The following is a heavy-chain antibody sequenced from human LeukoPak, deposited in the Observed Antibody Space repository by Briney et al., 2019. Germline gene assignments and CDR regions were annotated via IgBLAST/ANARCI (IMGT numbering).Heavy chain of an antibody. Sequence: SETLSLTCAVYGGSFSGKYWSWVRQPPGKGLEWIGEINHSGSTNYNPSLKSRVTISVDTSKNQFSLKLSSVTAADTAVYYCARWQLSGWYFDYWGQGTLVTVSS. CDR1: GGSFSGKY. D-gene: IGHD6-19*01. CDR2: INHSGST. V-gene: IGHV4-34*01. J-gene: IGHJ4*02. CDR3: ARWQLSGWYFDY.